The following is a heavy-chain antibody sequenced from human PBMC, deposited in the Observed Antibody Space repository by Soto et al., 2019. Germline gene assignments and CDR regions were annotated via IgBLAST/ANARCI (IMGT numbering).Heavy chain of an antibody. J-gene: IGHJ4*02. Sequence: SETLSLTCVVSGGSLSGATYSWNWIRQPPGKGLEWIGYIFPSGTTYYNPSLKSRVTISIDVSKNQFSLSLRSLTAADTAVYYCARSREFDYWSQGTLVTVSS. V-gene: IGHV4-30-2*01. CDR1: GGSLSGATYS. CDR3: ARSREFDY. CDR2: IFPSGTT.